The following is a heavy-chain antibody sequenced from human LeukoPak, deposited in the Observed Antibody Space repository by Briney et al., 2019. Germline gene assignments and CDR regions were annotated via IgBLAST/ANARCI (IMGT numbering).Heavy chain of an antibody. D-gene: IGHD3-10*01. V-gene: IGHV3-48*03. CDR3: ARDYYGDDL. Sequence: GGSLRLSCTASGFIFSDHEMTWVSQAPGKGLEWISYISMNGDVQLYSGSVKGRFTISRDDSENSLYLQMNSLRAEDTAVYFCARDYYGDDLWGQGTLVTVSS. J-gene: IGHJ5*02. CDR2: ISMNGDVQ. CDR1: GFIFSDHE.